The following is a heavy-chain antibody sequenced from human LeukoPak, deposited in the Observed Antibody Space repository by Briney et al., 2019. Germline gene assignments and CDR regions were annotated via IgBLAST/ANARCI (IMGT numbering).Heavy chain of an antibody. Sequence: GASVKVSCKASGYTFTGYYIHWVRQAPGQGLEWLGWISPNTGGTHYAQNFQDRVTVTRDTSISTAYMDLSRLRSDDTAVYYCARDHGYYYGSGSYYPGGCDYWGQGTLVTVSS. J-gene: IGHJ4*02. CDR2: ISPNTGGT. CDR1: GYTFTGYY. CDR3: ARDHGYYYGSGSYYPGGCDY. D-gene: IGHD3-10*01. V-gene: IGHV1-2*02.